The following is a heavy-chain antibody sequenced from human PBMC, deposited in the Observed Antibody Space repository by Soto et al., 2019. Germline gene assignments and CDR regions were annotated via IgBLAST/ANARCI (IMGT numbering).Heavy chain of an antibody. CDR1: GGSFSGYY. CDR3: ARGESSEYSSSHLFDY. D-gene: IGHD6-6*01. V-gene: IGHV4-34*01. J-gene: IGHJ4*02. CDR2: INHSGST. Sequence: PSETLSLTCAVYGGSFSGYYWSWIRQPPGKGLEWIGEINHSGSTNYNPSLKSRVTISVDTSKNQFSLKLSSVTAADTAVYYCARGESSEYSSSHLFDYWGQGTLVTVSS.